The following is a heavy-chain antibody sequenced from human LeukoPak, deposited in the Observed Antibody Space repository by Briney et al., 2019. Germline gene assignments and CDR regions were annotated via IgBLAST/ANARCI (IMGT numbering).Heavy chain of an antibody. J-gene: IGHJ4*02. D-gene: IGHD2-21*02. CDR2: INPNSGGT. Sequence: GASVKVSCKASGYSFTGYYMHWVRQAPGQGLEWMGWINPNSGGTNYAQKFQGRVTMTRDTSISTAYMELSRLRSDDTAVYYCARWASTGDCGGDCSVFDYWGQGTLVTVSS. CDR3: ARWASTGDCGGDCSVFDY. V-gene: IGHV1-2*02. CDR1: GYSFTGYY.